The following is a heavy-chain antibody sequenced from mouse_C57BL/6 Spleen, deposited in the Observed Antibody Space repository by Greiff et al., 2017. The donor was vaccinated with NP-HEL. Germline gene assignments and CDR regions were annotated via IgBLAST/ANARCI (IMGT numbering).Heavy chain of an antibody. CDR2: INPSSGYT. CDR3: ARRNWEAWFAY. V-gene: IGHV1-4*01. Sequence: QVQLKQSGAELARPGASVKMSCKASGYTFTSYTMHWVKQRPGQGLEWIGYINPSSGYTKYNQKFKDKATLTADKSSSTAYMQLSSLTSEDSAVYYCARRNWEAWFAYWGQGTLVTVSA. CDR1: GYTFTSYT. J-gene: IGHJ3*01. D-gene: IGHD4-1*01.